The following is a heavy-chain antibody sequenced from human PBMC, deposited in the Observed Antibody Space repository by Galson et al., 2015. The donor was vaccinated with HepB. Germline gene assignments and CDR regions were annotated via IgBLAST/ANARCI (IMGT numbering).Heavy chain of an antibody. J-gene: IGHJ6*02. D-gene: IGHD5-24*01. CDR1: GGSSNSVSSSSYY. CDR3: ASEPKDVYTAVYYYGLDV. CDR2: VYYTGSS. V-gene: IGHV4-39*02. Sequence: ETLSLTCTVSGGSSNSVSSSSYYWAWIRQPPGKGLEWIGNVYYTGSSSYNPSPKSRVTISIDMSKNQFSLSLRSVTAADTAVYYCASEPKDVYTAVYYYGLDVWGQGTTVTVSS.